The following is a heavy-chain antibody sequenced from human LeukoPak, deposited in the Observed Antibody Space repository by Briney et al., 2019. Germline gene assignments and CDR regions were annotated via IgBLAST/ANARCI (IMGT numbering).Heavy chain of an antibody. V-gene: IGHV4-4*02. J-gene: IGHJ5*02. Sequence: GSLRLSCAASGFTFSSYGMHWVRQAPGKGLEWIGEIYHSGSTNYNPSLKSRVTISVDKSRNQFSLKLNSVTAADTAVYYCARSEDYASNWYVNWGQGTLVTVSS. CDR1: GFTFSSYG. CDR3: ARSEDYASNWYVN. CDR2: IYHSGST. D-gene: IGHD2-2*01.